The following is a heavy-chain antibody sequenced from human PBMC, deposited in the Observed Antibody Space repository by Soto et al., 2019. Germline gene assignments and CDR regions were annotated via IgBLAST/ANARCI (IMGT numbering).Heavy chain of an antibody. Sequence: EVQLVESGGGLVKPGGSLRLSCAASGFTFSSYSMNWVRQAPGKGLEWVSSISSSSSYIYYADSVKGRFTISRDNAKNSLYLQMNSLRAEDTAVYYCARKYYDFWSGYYEEYYYYYYYMDVWGKGTTVTVSS. D-gene: IGHD3-3*01. CDR3: ARKYYDFWSGYYEEYYYYYYYMDV. V-gene: IGHV3-21*01. CDR1: GFTFSSYS. J-gene: IGHJ6*03. CDR2: ISSSSSYI.